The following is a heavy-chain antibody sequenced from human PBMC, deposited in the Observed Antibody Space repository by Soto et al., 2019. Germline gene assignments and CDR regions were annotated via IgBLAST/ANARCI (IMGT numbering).Heavy chain of an antibody. V-gene: IGHV1-69*13. D-gene: IGHD3-22*01. CDR3: ARESLSGNTYYYDSSGPSPYYYYGMDV. CDR2: IIPIFGTA. J-gene: IGHJ6*02. CDR1: GGTFSSYA. Sequence: SVKVSCKASGGTFSSYAISWVRQAPGQGLEWMGGIIPIFGTANYAQKFQGRVTITADESTSTAYMELSSLRSEDTAVYYCARESLSGNTYYYDSSGPSPYYYYGMDVWGQGTTVTVSS.